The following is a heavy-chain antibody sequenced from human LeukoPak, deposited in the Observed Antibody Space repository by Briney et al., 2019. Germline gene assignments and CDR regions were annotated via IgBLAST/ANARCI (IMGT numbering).Heavy chain of an antibody. CDR2: IYTSGST. J-gene: IGHJ4*02. CDR1: GGSISSYY. D-gene: IGHD1-26*01. V-gene: IGHV4-4*07. Sequence: PSETLSLTCTVSGGSISSYYWSWIRQPAGKGLEWIGRIYTSGSTNYNPSLKSRVTMSVDTSKNQFSLKLSSVTAADTAVYYCARDPLKLNSGSYLPFDYWGQGTLVTVSS. CDR3: ARDPLKLNSGSYLPFDY.